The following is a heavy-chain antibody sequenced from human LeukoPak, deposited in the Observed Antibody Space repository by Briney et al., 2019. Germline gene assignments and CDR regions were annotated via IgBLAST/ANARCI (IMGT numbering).Heavy chain of an antibody. CDR2: IYHSGST. CDR3: ASLPASSLNWFDP. V-gene: IGHV4-38-2*02. CDR1: GYSLSSGYY. Sequence: SETLSLTCTVSGYSLSSGYYWGWIRQPPGKGLEWIGSIYHSGSTYYNPSLKSRVTISVDTSKNQFSLKLSSVTAADTAVYYCASLPASSLNWFDPWGQGTLVTVSS. D-gene: IGHD6-13*01. J-gene: IGHJ5*02.